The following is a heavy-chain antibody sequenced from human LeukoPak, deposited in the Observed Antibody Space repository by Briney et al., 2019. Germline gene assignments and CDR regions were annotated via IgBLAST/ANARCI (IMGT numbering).Heavy chain of an antibody. CDR2: INHSGST. CDR3: ARGSWVANYGY. D-gene: IGHD1-7*01. Sequence: PSETLSLTCAVYGGSFSGYYWSWIRQPPGKGLEWIGEINHSGSTNYNPSLKSRVTISVDTSKNQFSLKLSSVTAADTAVYYCARGSWVANYGYWGQGTLVTVSS. CDR1: GGSFSGYY. V-gene: IGHV4-34*01. J-gene: IGHJ4*02.